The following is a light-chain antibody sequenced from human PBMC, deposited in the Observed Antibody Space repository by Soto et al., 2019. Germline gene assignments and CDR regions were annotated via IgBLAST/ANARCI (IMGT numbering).Light chain of an antibody. Sequence: QSALTQPASVSGSPGQSITISCTGTSSDVGGYNYVSWYQQHPGKAPKLMIYDVSYRPSGVSNRFSGSKSGNTASLTISGLQAEDEADYYCSSYTSSSTLVFGGGTMLTVL. CDR2: DVS. CDR3: SSYTSSSTLV. J-gene: IGLJ2*01. V-gene: IGLV2-14*01. CDR1: SSDVGGYNY.